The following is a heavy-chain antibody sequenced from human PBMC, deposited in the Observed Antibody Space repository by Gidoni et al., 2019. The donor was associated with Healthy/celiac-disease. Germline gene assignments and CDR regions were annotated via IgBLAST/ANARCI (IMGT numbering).Heavy chain of an antibody. CDR1: GFTFRSSA. V-gene: IGHV3-23*04. J-gene: IGHJ4*02. Sequence: EVQLVESGGGLVQPGGSLRLSCAASGFTFRSSAMSWVRQAPGKGLEWVSAMSGSGGSTYYADSVKGRFTISRDNSKNTLYLQMNSLRAEDTAVYYCAKARYCSSTSCPTTNYYFDYWGQGTLVTVSS. CDR2: MSGSGGST. CDR3: AKARYCSSTSCPTTNYYFDY. D-gene: IGHD2-2*01.